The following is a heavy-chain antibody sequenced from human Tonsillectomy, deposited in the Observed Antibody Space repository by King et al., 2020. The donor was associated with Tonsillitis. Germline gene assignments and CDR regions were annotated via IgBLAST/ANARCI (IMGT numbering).Heavy chain of an antibody. J-gene: IGHJ6*02. V-gene: IGHV4-59*01. CDR2: IYYSGTT. D-gene: IGHD3-10*01. Sequence: QLQESGPGLVKPSETLSLTCTVSGGSIRSFYWSWIRQPPGKGLEWIGYIYYSGTTYYNPSLKSRVTISVDTSKNQFSLKLSSVTAADTAVYYCTRGWFGEDYDYYGMYVWGQGTTVTVSS. CDR1: GGSIRSFY. CDR3: TRGWFGEDYDYYGMYV.